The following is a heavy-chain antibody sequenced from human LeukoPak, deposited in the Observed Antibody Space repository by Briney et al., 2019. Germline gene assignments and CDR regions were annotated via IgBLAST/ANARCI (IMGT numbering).Heavy chain of an antibody. J-gene: IGHJ3*02. CDR2: IRSNGDTA. V-gene: IGHV3-23*01. D-gene: IGHD3-10*01. CDR3: AKDEDYYGPTAFDI. Sequence: GGSLRLSCAASGFTFSSIAMTWVRQAPGKGLEWVSTIRSNGDTAYNADSVKGRFTISRDNSKNTLYLQMNSLRAEDTAVYYCAKDEDYYGPTAFDIWGQGTMVTVSS. CDR1: GFTFSSIA.